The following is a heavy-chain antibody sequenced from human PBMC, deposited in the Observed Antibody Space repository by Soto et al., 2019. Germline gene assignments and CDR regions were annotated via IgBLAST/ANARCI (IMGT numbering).Heavy chain of an antibody. CDR3: ARDTRYCSGNSCYSGGMDV. D-gene: IGHD2-15*01. Sequence: EVQLVESGGGLVQPGGSLRLSCAASGFTFSSYDMHWVRQATGKGLEWVSVIGTAGDTYYPGSVKGRFTISRENAKNSLYLQMNSLTAEDTAVYYCARDTRYCSGNSCYSGGMDVWGQGTTVTVSS. V-gene: IGHV3-13*01. CDR2: IGTAGDT. J-gene: IGHJ6*02. CDR1: GFTFSSYD.